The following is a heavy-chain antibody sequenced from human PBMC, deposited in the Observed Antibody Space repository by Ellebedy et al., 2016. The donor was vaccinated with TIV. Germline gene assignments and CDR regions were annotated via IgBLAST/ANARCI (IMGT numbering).Heavy chain of an antibody. Sequence: GESLKISXAGFIISNYWMSWVRQAPGKGLEWVARIKFDGSEKQYVDSVKGRFTISRDNAKNSVDLQMDSLRVEDTAVYYCAKDYSWGQGTLVTVSS. CDR2: IKFDGSEK. CDR3: AKDYS. CDR1: GFIISNYW. J-gene: IGHJ4*02. V-gene: IGHV3-7*04.